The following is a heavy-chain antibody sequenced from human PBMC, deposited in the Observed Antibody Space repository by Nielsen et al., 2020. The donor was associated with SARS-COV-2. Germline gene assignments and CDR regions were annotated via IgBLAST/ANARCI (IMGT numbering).Heavy chain of an antibody. CDR1: GYTFTSYG. CDR3: ARERSWNQEVALDY. J-gene: IGHJ4*02. V-gene: IGHV1-18*04. D-gene: IGHD1-1*01. Sequence: ASVKVSCKASGYTFTSYGISWVRQAPGQGLEWMGWISAYNGNTNYAQKLQGRVTMTTDTSTSTAYMELRSLRSDDTAVYYCARERSWNQEVALDYWGQGTLVTVSS. CDR2: ISAYNGNT.